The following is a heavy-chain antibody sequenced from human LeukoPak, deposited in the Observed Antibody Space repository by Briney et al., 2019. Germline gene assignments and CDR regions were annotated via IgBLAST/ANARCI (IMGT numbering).Heavy chain of an antibody. Sequence: GGSLRLSCAVSGFTFSNYAMSWVRQAPGKGLEWVSTISYSGDTTYYADSVKGRFTISRDNSKNTLCLQMNSLRADDTAVYFCAKSPRLLAAAGTFDYWGQGSLVTVSS. D-gene: IGHD6-13*01. V-gene: IGHV3-23*01. J-gene: IGHJ4*02. CDR1: GFTFSNYA. CDR3: AKSPRLLAAAGTFDY. CDR2: ISYSGDTT.